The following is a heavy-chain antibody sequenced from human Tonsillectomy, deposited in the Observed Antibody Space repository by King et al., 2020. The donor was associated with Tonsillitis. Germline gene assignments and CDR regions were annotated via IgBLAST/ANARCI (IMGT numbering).Heavy chain of an antibody. CDR2: ISYSGST. CDR1: GGSIGSYY. J-gene: IGHJ6*03. D-gene: IGHD4-23*01. Sequence: QLQESGPGLVKPSETLSLTCTVSGGSIGSYYWTWIRQPPGKGLEWIGYISYSGSTNYKSSLKSRVTISVDTSKNQFSLKLSSVTAADTAVYYCSRISYMGILTPPYYYYYMDVWGKGTTVTVSS. V-gene: IGHV4-59*01. CDR3: SRISYMGILTPPYYYYYMDV.